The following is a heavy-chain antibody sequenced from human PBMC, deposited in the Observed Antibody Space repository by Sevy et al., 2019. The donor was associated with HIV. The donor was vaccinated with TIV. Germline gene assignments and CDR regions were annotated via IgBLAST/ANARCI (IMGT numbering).Heavy chain of an antibody. Sequence: GGSLRLSCTASGFTFGDYAMGWFRQAPGKGLEWVGFIRSKAYGGTTEYAASVKGRFTISRDDSKSIAYLQMNSLKTEDTAVYYCTRGGWDYYYYYYMDVWGKGTTVTVSS. CDR1: GFTFGDYA. CDR3: TRGGWDYYYYYYMDV. CDR2: IRSKAYGGTT. V-gene: IGHV3-49*03. D-gene: IGHD2-15*01. J-gene: IGHJ6*03.